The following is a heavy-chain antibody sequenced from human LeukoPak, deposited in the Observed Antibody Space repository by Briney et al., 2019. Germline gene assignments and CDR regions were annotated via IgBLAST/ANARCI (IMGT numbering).Heavy chain of an antibody. CDR2: IYYSGST. Sequence: SETLSLTCTVSGGSISSYYWSWIRQPPGKGLEWIGYIYYSGSTNYNPSLKSRVTISVDTSKNQFSLKLSSVTAADTAVYYCARGLVTFGGVIFDYWGQGTLVTVSS. J-gene: IGHJ4*02. CDR3: ARGLVTFGGVIFDY. CDR1: GGSISSYY. V-gene: IGHV4-59*01. D-gene: IGHD3-16*01.